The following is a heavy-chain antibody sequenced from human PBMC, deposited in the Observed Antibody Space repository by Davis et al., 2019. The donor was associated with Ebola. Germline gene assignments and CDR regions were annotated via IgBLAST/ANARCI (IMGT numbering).Heavy chain of an antibody. CDR2: TYPGDSDT. D-gene: IGHD3-10*01. V-gene: IGHV5-51*01. CDR1: GYTFTSYW. J-gene: IGHJ4*02. CDR3: ARPRGTMVQGVTIRFDY. Sequence: GGSLRLSCTGSGYTFTSYWFGCVRQMPGKGLEWMGITYPGDSDTRYSPSFQGQVTISADKSISTAYLQWSSLKASDTAMYYCARPRGTMVQGVTIRFDYWGQGTLVTVSS.